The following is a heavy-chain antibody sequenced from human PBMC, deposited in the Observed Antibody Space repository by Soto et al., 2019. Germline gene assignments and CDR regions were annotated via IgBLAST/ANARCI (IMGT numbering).Heavy chain of an antibody. CDR1: GFTFSSYG. D-gene: IGHD3-3*01. J-gene: IGHJ4*02. Sequence: QVQLVESGGGVVQPGRSLRLSCAASGFTFSSYGMHWVRQAPGKGLEWVAVIWYDGSNKYYADSVKGRITISGDNSKNTLYLQMNSLRAEDTAVYYCARDRYGRNYDFWSGFSFFDYWGQGTLVTVSS. CDR2: IWYDGSNK. V-gene: IGHV3-33*01. CDR3: ARDRYGRNYDFWSGFSFFDY.